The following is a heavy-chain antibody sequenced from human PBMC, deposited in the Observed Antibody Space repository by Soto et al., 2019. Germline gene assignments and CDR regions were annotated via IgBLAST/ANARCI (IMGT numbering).Heavy chain of an antibody. CDR2: INHAGTYT. D-gene: IGHD3-10*01. CDR3: ARDTGAFDY. J-gene: IGHJ4*02. CDR1: GFTFSDNW. Sequence: EVQLVESGGGAVQPGGSLRLSCVASGFTFSDNWMHWVRQAPGEGLVWVSRINHAGTYTDYADSVKGRCTISRDNAKNTLYLQMNSLRAEDTAVYFCARDTGAFDYWGQGTLVTVSS. V-gene: IGHV3-74*01.